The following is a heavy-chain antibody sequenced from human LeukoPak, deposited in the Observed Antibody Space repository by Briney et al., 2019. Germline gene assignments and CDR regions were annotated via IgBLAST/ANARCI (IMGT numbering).Heavy chain of an antibody. CDR2: ISGSGGST. Sequence: QSGGSLRLSCAASGFTFSSYAMSWVRQAPGKGLEWVSAISGSGGSTYYADSVRGRFTISRDNSKNTLYLQMNSLRAEDTAVYYCAKRAPTMARRFTTVVTPEANQPDMDVWGQGTTVTVSS. V-gene: IGHV3-23*01. CDR1: GFTFSSYA. J-gene: IGHJ6*02. D-gene: IGHD4-23*01. CDR3: AKRAPTMARRFTTVVTPEANQPDMDV.